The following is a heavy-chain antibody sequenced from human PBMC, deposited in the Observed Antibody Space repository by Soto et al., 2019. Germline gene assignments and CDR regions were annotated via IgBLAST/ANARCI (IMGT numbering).Heavy chain of an antibody. CDR3: EKPSFIMLRDREIFVYYYSTGMDV. CDR1: GYTLTELS. D-gene: IGHD3-10*02. J-gene: IGHJ6*04. Sequence: GASVKVSCKVSGYTLTELSMHWVRQAPGKGLEWMGGFDPEDGETIYAQKFQGRVTMTEDTSTDTAYMELSSLRSEDTAVYYCEKPSFIMLRDREIFVYYYSTGMDVWGKGAALPFS. CDR2: FDPEDGET. V-gene: IGHV1-24*01.